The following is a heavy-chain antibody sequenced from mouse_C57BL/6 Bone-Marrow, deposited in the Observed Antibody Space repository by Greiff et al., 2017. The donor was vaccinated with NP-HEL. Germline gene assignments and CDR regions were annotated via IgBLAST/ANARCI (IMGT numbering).Heavy chain of an antibody. CDR2: INPNNGGT. CDR3: ARMVTAYYFDY. Sequence: VQLKESGPELVKPGASVKIPCKASGYTFTDYNMDWVKQSHGKSLEWIGDINPNNGGTIYNQKFKGKATLTVDQSSSTAYMELRSLTSEDTAVYYCARMVTAYYFDYWGQGTTLTVSS. J-gene: IGHJ2*01. CDR1: GYTFTDYN. D-gene: IGHD2-2*01. V-gene: IGHV1-18*01.